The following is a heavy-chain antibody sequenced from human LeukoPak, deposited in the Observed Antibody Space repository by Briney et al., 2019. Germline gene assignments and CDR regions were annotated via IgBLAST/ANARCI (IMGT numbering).Heavy chain of an antibody. J-gene: IGHJ3*02. D-gene: IGHD3-3*01. CDR3: ATQSARFLEWLLYRYAFDI. Sequence: ASVKVSCKVSGYTLTELSMHWVRQAPGKGLEWMGGFDPEDGDTIYAQKFQGRVTMTEDTSTDTAYMELSSLRSEDTAVYYCATQSARFLEWLLYRYAFDIWGQGTMVTVSS. V-gene: IGHV1-24*01. CDR1: GYTLTELS. CDR2: FDPEDGDT.